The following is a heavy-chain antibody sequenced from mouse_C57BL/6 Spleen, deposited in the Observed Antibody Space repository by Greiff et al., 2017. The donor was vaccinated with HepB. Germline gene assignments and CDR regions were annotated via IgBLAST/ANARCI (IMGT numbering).Heavy chain of an antibody. CDR2: IYPGDGDT. J-gene: IGHJ2*01. Sequence: VQLQQSGAELVKPGASVKISCKASGYAFSSYWMNWVKQRPGKGLEWIGQIYPGDGDTNYNGKFKGKATLTADKSSSTAYMQHSSLASEDSAVYFCGRRAVVAGNVYYWGQGTTLTVAS. V-gene: IGHV1-80*01. CDR1: GYAFSSYW. D-gene: IGHD1-1*01. CDR3: GRRAVVAGNVYY.